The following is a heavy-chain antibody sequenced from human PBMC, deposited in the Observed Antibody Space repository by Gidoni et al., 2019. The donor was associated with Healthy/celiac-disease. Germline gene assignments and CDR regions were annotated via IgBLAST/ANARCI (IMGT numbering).Heavy chain of an antibody. CDR2: IWYDGSNK. CDR1: GFTFSSYG. Sequence: QVQLVESGGGVVQHGRSLRLSCAASGFTFSSYGMHWVRQAPGKGLEWVAVIWYDGSNKYYADSVKGRFTISRDNSKNTLYLQMNSLRAEDTAVYYCARDHYDSSGSRWHYNDYGMDVWGQGTTVTVSS. CDR3: ARDHYDSSGSRWHYNDYGMDV. V-gene: IGHV3-33*01. J-gene: IGHJ6*02. D-gene: IGHD3-22*01.